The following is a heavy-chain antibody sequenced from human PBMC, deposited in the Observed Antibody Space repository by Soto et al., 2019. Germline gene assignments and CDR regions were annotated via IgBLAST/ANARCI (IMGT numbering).Heavy chain of an antibody. Sequence: QVQLQESGPGLVKPSQTLSLTCTVSGGSISSGNYYWSWIRQPPGKGLEWIGFISYSGSTYYNASLKSRVTISVDTSKNQFSLNLSFVTAADTAVYYCATMGTPATGLYYFDYWGRGTLVTVSS. CDR3: ATMGTPATGLYYFDY. CDR1: GGSISSGNYY. CDR2: ISYSGST. J-gene: IGHJ4*02. V-gene: IGHV4-30-4*01. D-gene: IGHD1-7*01.